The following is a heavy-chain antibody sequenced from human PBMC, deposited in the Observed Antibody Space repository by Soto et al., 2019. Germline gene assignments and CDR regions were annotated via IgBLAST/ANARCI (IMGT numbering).Heavy chain of an antibody. CDR2: ISSSSSYI. J-gene: IGHJ3*02. V-gene: IGHV3-21*01. CDR1: GFTFSSYS. Sequence: EVQLVESGGGLVKPGGSLRLSCAASGFTFSSYSMNWVRQAPGKGLEWVSSISSSSSYIYYADSVKGRFTISRDNAKNSLYLQMNRLRAEDTAVYYCARAAVEGPDAFDIWGQGTMVTVSS. CDR3: ARAAVEGPDAFDI.